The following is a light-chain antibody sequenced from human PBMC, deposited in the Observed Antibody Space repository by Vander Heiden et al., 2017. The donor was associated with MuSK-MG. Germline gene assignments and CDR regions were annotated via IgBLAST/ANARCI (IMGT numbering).Light chain of an antibody. CDR2: KAS. J-gene: IGKJ1*01. Sequence: DIQMTQSPSTLSASVGDRVTITCRASQSISSWLAWYQQKPGKAPKLLIYKASSLETGVPSRFSGSGSGTEFTLTISSRQPDDFATYYCQQYNSYSPRTFGQGTTVEIK. CDR1: QSISSW. V-gene: IGKV1-5*03. CDR3: QQYNSYSPRT.